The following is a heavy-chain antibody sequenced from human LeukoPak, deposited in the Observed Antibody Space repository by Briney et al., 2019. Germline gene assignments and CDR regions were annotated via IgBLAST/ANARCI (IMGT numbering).Heavy chain of an antibody. Sequence: GASVTVSCKASGYTFTSYGISWVRQAPGQGLEWMGWISAYNGNTNYAQKLQGRVTMTTDTSTSTAYMELRSLRSDDTAVYYCAREQLNYDSSGYYVSSYWGQGTLVTVSS. CDR3: AREQLNYDSSGYYVSSY. CDR2: ISAYNGNT. CDR1: GYTFTSYG. V-gene: IGHV1-18*01. D-gene: IGHD3-22*01. J-gene: IGHJ4*02.